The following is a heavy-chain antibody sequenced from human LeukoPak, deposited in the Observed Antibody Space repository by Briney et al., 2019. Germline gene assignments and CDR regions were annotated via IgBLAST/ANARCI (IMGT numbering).Heavy chain of an antibody. CDR1: LGSISSYY. CDR3: AIYDTGPRFDY. Sequence: PSETLSLTCTVSLGSISSYYWSWIRQPPGKGLEWIGYIYYSGSTNYNPSLKSRVTISVDTSKNQFSLKLSSVTAADTAVYYCAIYDTGPRFDYWGQGTLVTVSS. J-gene: IGHJ4*02. CDR2: IYYSGST. D-gene: IGHD3-16*01. V-gene: IGHV4-59*01.